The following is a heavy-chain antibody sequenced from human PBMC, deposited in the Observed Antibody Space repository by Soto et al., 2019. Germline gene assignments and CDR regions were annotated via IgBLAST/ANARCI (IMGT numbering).Heavy chain of an antibody. J-gene: IGHJ4*02. D-gene: IGHD3-22*01. V-gene: IGHV4-59*01. CDR1: GGSISSYY. CDR2: IYYSGST. CDR3: ARESFYDSGGFHGFDY. Sequence: SETLSLTCTVSGGSISSYYWSWIRQPPGKGLEWIGYIYYSGSTNYNPPLKSRVTISVDTSKNQFSLKLSSVTAADTAVYYCARESFYDSGGFHGFDYWGRGTLVTVSS.